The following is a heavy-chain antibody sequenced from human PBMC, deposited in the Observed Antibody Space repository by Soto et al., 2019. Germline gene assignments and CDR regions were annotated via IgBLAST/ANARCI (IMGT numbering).Heavy chain of an antibody. CDR2: MNPNSGNT. D-gene: IGHD1-26*01. J-gene: IGHJ4*02. Sequence: QVQLVQSGAEVKKPGASVKVSCKASGYTFTSYDINWVRQATGQGLEWMGWMNPNSGNTGSAQKFQGRVTMTRTTSKSKAYRELSSLRSEETVGYYCAREKVGAVDYWGQGTLVTVSS. V-gene: IGHV1-8*01. CDR1: GYTFTSYD. CDR3: AREKVGAVDY.